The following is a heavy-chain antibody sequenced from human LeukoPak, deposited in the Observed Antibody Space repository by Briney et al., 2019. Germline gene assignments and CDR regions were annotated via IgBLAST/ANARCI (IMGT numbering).Heavy chain of an antibody. Sequence: GGSLRLSCAASRFTFSRYAMSWVRQAPGKGLEWVSAISGGGDNTYYADSVRGRFTISRDNSKNTLFLQMNSLRAEDTAIYYCAKPVDGASVQRYFQHWGQGTLVTVSS. CDR2: ISGGGDNT. CDR1: RFTFSRYA. CDR3: AKPVDGASVQRYFQH. J-gene: IGHJ1*01. D-gene: IGHD1-1*01. V-gene: IGHV3-23*01.